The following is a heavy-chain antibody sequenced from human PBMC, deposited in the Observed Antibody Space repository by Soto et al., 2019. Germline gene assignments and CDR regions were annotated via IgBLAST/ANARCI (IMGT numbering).Heavy chain of an antibody. D-gene: IGHD3-9*01. CDR3: ARDQPDILTGPISPPYYGMDV. V-gene: IGHV1-2*04. CDR1: GYTFTGYY. J-gene: IGHJ6*02. Sequence: ASVKVSCKASGYTFTGYYMHWVRQAPGQGLEWMGWINPNSGGTNYAQKFQGWVTMTRDTSISTAYMELSRLRSDDTAVYYCARDQPDILTGPISPPYYGMDVSGQGTTVTVSS. CDR2: INPNSGGT.